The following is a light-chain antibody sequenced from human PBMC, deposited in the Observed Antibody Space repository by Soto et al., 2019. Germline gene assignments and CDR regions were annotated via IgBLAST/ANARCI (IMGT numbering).Light chain of an antibody. CDR2: AAS. CDR1: QSISTY. CDR3: QQSHSIPRT. J-gene: IGKJ1*01. V-gene: IGKV1-39*01. Sequence: DIQMTQSPSSLSASVGDRVTITCRASQSISTYLNWYQQKPGKAPKLLIYAASDLQSGVPSRFSGSGSGTDFTLTISSLQPEDFATYYCQQSHSIPRTFGQGTKVEIK.